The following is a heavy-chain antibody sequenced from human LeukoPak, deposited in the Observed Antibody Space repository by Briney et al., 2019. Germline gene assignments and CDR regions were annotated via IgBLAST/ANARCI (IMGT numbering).Heavy chain of an antibody. V-gene: IGHV1-2*02. Sequence: ASVKVSCEASGYAFTGYYIHWVRQAPGQGLEWMGWINTNINGTNYAQKFQGRVTMTGDRSISTAYMELIRLRSVDTAVYYCARVYTRPVAGLWGDYYYYYMDVWGKGASVTISS. J-gene: IGHJ6*03. CDR3: ARVYTRPVAGLWGDYYYYYMDV. CDR1: GYAFTGYY. CDR2: INTNINGT. D-gene: IGHD6-19*01.